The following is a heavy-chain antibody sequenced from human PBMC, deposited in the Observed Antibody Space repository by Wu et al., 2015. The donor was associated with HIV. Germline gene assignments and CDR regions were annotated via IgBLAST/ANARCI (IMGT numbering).Heavy chain of an antibody. D-gene: IGHD2/OR15-2a*01. V-gene: IGHV4-34*01. CDR3: ASGIVIVPNTSDNYYYIDV. CDR1: DGYLTGHF. J-gene: IGHJ6*03. CDR2: IDHSGKT. Sequence: QVHLNQWGEGRLEPSETLSLTCSVYDGYLTGHFWAWVRHSPWKGLEWIGEIDHSGKTNVSPSLQSRVTLSIDMSKNQFSLKLRSVTAADTAVYYCASGIVIVPNTSDNYYYIDVWARGTTSPSP.